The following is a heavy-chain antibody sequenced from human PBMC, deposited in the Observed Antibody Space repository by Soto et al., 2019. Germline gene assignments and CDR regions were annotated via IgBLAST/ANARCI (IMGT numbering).Heavy chain of an antibody. CDR1: GYTFTNYW. CDR2: IYPGDSDT. J-gene: IGHJ6*02. CDR3: ARHSRYYDSSGYYYYYYGMDV. V-gene: IGHV5-51*01. D-gene: IGHD3-22*01. Sequence: GESLKISCKGSGYTFTNYWIGWVRQMPGKGLEWMGIIYPGDSDTKYNPSFQGQVTISADKSISTAYLQWSSLKASDTAMYYCARHSRYYDSSGYYYYYYGMDVWGQGTTVTVSS.